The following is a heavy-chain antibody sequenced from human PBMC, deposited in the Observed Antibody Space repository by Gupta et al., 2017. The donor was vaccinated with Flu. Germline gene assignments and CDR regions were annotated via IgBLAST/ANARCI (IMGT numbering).Heavy chain of an antibody. D-gene: IGHD6-19*01. CDR1: RFTASNQY. CDR2: IYSGGGT. Sequence: EVKVVESGGGLVQPGGSLRLSCAASRFTASNQYIRWVRQGPGKGLEWVSIIYSGGGTYYADSVKGRFTISRLHSKNTLYLQMNSLRAEDTAVYYCATDSFQRRAVDGNPYYYGMDVWGQGTTVTVS. CDR3: ATDSFQRRAVDGNPYYYGMDV. J-gene: IGHJ6*02. V-gene: IGHV3-53*04.